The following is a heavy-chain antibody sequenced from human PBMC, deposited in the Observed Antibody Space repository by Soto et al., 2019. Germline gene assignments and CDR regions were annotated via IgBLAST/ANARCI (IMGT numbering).Heavy chain of an antibody. CDR3: ARQRALNSHAWDN. D-gene: IGHD1-26*01. J-gene: IGHJ4*02. CDR1: VDSFTSFW. CDR2: IYPRDSDI. V-gene: IGHV5-51*01. Sequence: GESLKISSEVSVDSFTSFWIGWVRQMPGKGLEWVGSIYPRDSDIRYSPSLDGQVTISADKSISTAFLQWSSLKASISARYCCARQRALNSHAWDNWGQGALVTVSS.